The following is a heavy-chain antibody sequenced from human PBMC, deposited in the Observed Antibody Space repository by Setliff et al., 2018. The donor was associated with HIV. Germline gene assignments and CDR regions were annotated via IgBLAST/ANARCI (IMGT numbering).Heavy chain of an antibody. D-gene: IGHD6-13*01. V-gene: IGHV3-30*04. CDR3: ARGRIAAAGIGNWFDP. CDR2: ISYDGSYE. CDR1: GFTFSIYA. Sequence: GGSRLSCAASGFTFSIYAMHWVRQAPGKGLEWVAFISYDGSYEYYADSVKGRFTISRDNSKNTLYLQMNSLRAEDTAVYYCARGRIAAAGIGNWFDPWGQGTLVTVSS. J-gene: IGHJ5*02.